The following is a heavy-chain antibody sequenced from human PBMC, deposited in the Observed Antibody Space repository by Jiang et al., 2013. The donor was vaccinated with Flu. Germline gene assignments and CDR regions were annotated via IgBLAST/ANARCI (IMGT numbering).Heavy chain of an antibody. CDR1: GYSFAGHW. Sequence: GAEVKKPGESLKISCTGSGYSFAGHWIAWVRQMPGKGLEWMGIIYPDDSNTRYSPSFQGQVTISADKSISTAYLQWTSLKASDTAIYFCARRGYTAGWYGLEYWGQGTLVTVSS. J-gene: IGHJ4*02. D-gene: IGHD6-19*01. V-gene: IGHV5-51*03. CDR2: IYPDDSNT. CDR3: ARRGYTAGWYGLEY.